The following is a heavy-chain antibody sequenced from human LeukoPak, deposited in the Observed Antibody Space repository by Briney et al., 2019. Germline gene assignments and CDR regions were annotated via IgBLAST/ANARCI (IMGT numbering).Heavy chain of an antibody. Sequence: GGSLRLSCAASGFTFSSYAMHWVRQAPGKGLEWVAVISYDGSNKYYADSVKGRFTISRDNSKNTLYLQMNSLRAEDTAVYYCARDEGYSGIFDYWSQGTLVTVSS. D-gene: IGHD5-12*01. CDR3: ARDEGYSGIFDY. CDR2: ISYDGSNK. CDR1: GFTFSSYA. V-gene: IGHV3-30*04. J-gene: IGHJ4*02.